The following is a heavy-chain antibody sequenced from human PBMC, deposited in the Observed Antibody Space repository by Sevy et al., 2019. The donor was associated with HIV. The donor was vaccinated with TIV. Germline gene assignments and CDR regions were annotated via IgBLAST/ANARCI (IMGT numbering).Heavy chain of an antibody. CDR1: GFTFSSYA. CDR3: VRDRPGPKHYMDV. Sequence: GGSLRLSCAASGFTFSSYAMSWVRQAPGKGLVWVSRIDTDGSDTSYADSVKGRFTISRDNAKNTLYLQMNSLRAEDTAVYYCVRDRPGPKHYMDVWGKGTTVTVSS. V-gene: IGHV3-74*01. J-gene: IGHJ6*03. CDR2: IDTDGSDT.